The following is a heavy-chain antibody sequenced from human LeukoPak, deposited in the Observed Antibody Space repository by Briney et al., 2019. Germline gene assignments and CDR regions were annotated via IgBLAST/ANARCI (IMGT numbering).Heavy chain of an antibody. D-gene: IGHD3-10*01. Sequence: TGGSLRLSCAASGFTFSSYWMHWVRHAPGKGLVWVSRINSDGSSTSYADSVKGRFTISRDNAKNTLYLQMNSLRAEDTAVYYCARVGVWYSNSGSYWPYDYWGQGTLVTVSS. V-gene: IGHV3-74*01. J-gene: IGHJ4*02. CDR1: GFTFSSYW. CDR2: INSDGSST. CDR3: ARVGVWYSNSGSYWPYDY.